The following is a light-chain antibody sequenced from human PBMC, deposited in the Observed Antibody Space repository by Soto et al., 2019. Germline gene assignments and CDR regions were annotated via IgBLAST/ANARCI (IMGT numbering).Light chain of an antibody. Sequence: DIQMTQSPSTLSASVGDRVTITCRASQSIGGWLAWYQQKPGKAPKLLIYDASGLESGVPSRFRGSGSGTEFPLTIISLQPEDFATYYCQQYNSYSPYTFGQGTHLEIK. CDR3: QQYNSYSPYT. V-gene: IGKV1-5*01. CDR1: QSIGGW. CDR2: DAS. J-gene: IGKJ2*01.